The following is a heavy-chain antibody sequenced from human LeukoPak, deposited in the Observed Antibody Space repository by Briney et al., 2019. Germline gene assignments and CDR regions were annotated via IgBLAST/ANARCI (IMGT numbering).Heavy chain of an antibody. Sequence: ASVKVSCKASGYTFTSYAMHWVRQAPGQRLEWMGWINAGNGNTKYSQKFQGRVTITADESTSTAYMELSSLRSEDTAVYYCARDQGIVVVPAARDYYYYGMDVWGQGTTVTVSS. V-gene: IGHV1-3*01. J-gene: IGHJ6*02. CDR2: INAGNGNT. CDR3: ARDQGIVVVPAARDYYYYGMDV. D-gene: IGHD2-2*01. CDR1: GYTFTSYA.